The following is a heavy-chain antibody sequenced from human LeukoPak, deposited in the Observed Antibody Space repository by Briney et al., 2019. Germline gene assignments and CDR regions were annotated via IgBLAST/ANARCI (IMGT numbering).Heavy chain of an antibody. J-gene: IGHJ3*02. V-gene: IGHV1-69*13. CDR1: GGTFSSYA. Sequence: SVKVSCKASGGTFSSYAISWVRQAPGQGLEWMGGIIPIFGTANYAQKFQGRVTITADESTSAAYMELSSLRSEDTAVYYCARNPNPVGPDAFDIWGQGTMVTVSS. CDR3: ARNPNPVGPDAFDI. CDR2: IIPIFGTA.